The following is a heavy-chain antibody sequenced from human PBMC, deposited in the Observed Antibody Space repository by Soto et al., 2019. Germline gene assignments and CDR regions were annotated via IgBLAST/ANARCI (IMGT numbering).Heavy chain of an antibody. J-gene: IGHJ4*02. CDR2: INAGNGNT. V-gene: IGHV1-3*01. CDR1: GYTFSSCT. Sequence: GASVKVSCKASGYTFSSCTMHWVRQAPGQSLEWMGWINAGNGNTKYAQKFQGRVTMTRDTSASTAYMELSSLRSEDTAVYYCATYPLYGGNDDSWGQGTXVTGSS. D-gene: IGHD4-17*01. CDR3: ATYPLYGGNDDS.